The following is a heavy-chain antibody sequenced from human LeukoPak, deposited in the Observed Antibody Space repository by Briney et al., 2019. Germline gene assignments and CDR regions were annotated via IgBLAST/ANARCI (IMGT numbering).Heavy chain of an antibody. CDR2: ISSSSSYI. Sequence: GGSLRLSCAPSGFTFSSYSMNLVRQAPGKGLEWVSSISSSSSYIYYADSVKGRFTISRDNAKNSLYLQMNSLRAEDTAVYYCARAPYSYDTFDYWGQGTLVTVSS. CDR3: ARAPYSYDTFDY. CDR1: GFTFSSYS. V-gene: IGHV3-21*01. D-gene: IGHD5-18*01. J-gene: IGHJ4*02.